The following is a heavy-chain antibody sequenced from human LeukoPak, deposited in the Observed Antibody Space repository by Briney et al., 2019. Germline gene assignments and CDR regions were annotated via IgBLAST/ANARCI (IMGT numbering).Heavy chain of an antibody. J-gene: IGHJ4*02. V-gene: IGHV1-18*01. D-gene: IGHD6-13*01. CDR1: GYTFTSYG. Sequence: ASVKVSCKASGYTFTSYGISWVRQAPGQGLEWMGWISAYNGNTNYAQKLQGRVTMTTDTSTGTAYMELRSLRSDDTAVYYCARAPATGYSSSWYLYWGQGTLVTVSS. CDR2: ISAYNGNT. CDR3: ARAPATGYSSSWYLY.